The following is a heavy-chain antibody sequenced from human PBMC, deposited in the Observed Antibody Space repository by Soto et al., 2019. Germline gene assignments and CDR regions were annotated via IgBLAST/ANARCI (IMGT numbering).Heavy chain of an antibody. CDR3: ARETLYSSSCDY. V-gene: IGHV1-18*01. CDR2: ISAYNGNT. CDR1: GYTFTSYG. J-gene: IGHJ4*02. D-gene: IGHD6-6*01. Sequence: ASVKVSCKASGYTFTSYGISWVRQAPGQGLEWMGWISAYNGNTNYAQKLQGRVTMTTDTSTSTAYMELSSLRSEDTAVYYCARETLYSSSCDYWGQGTLVTVSS.